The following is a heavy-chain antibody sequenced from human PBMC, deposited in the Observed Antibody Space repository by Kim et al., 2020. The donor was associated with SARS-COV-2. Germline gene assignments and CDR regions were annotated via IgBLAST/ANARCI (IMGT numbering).Heavy chain of an antibody. CDR1: GFTFGDYA. CDR2: ISWNSGSI. Sequence: GGSLSLSCAASGFTFGDYAMHWVRQAPGKGLEWVSGISWNSGSIGYADSVKGRFTISRDNAKNSLYLQMNSLRAEDTALYYCAKEGWDTAMVSRDYYYYYYMDLWGKGTTFTVSS. J-gene: IGHJ6*03. D-gene: IGHD5-18*01. V-gene: IGHV3-9*01. CDR3: AKEGWDTAMVSRDYYYYYYMDL.